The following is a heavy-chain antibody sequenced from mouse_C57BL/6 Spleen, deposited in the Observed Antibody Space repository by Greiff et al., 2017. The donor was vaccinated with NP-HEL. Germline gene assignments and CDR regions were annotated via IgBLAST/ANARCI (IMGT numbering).Heavy chain of an antibody. Sequence: EVQVVESGGGLVQPKGSLKLSCAASGFSFNTYAMNWVRQAPGKGLEWVARIRSKSNNYATYYADSVKDRFTISRDDSESMLYLQMNNLKTEDTAMYYCVRHRELEDWYFDVWGTGTTVTVSS. J-gene: IGHJ1*03. V-gene: IGHV10-1*01. CDR1: GFSFNTYA. CDR2: IRSKSNNYAT. D-gene: IGHD6-1*01. CDR3: VRHRELEDWYFDV.